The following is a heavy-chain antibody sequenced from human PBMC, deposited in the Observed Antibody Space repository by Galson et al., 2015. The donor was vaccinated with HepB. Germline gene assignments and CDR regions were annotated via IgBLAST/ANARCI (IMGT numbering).Heavy chain of an antibody. Sequence: SLRLSCAASGSTFSSYGMHWVRQAPGKGLEWVAVIWYDGSNKYYADSVKGRFTISRDNSRNTLYLQMNSLRADDTAVYYCAREGYSSSWHRGAFDIWGQGTMVTVSS. CDR2: IWYDGSNK. J-gene: IGHJ3*02. CDR3: AREGYSSSWHRGAFDI. V-gene: IGHV3-33*01. CDR1: GSTFSSYG. D-gene: IGHD6-13*01.